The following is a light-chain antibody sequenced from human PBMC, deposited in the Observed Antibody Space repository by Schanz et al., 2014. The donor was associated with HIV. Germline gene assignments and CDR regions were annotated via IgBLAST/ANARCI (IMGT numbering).Light chain of an antibody. CDR2: GNS. CDR1: RSNIGAGYA. J-gene: IGLJ2*01. CDR3: QSYDSSLRASV. Sequence: QSVLTQPPSVSGAPGQRVTISYTGSRSNIGAGYAVHWYQQLPGTAPKLLIYGNSNRPSGVPDRISASKSGTSASLAITGLQAEDEADYYCQSYDSSLRASVFGGGTKVTVL. V-gene: IGLV1-40*01.